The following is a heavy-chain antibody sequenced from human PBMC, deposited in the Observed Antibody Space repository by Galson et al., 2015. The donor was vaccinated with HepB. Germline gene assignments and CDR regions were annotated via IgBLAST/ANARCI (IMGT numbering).Heavy chain of an antibody. Sequence: SLRLSCAASGFTFSNYGMHWVRQAPGKGLEWVAIIWYDGSKKYYAGSVKGRFTISRDNYKNTLYLQMNTLRAEDTAVYYCARADIGTSGTFPKFDPWGQGTLVTVSS. CDR1: GFTFSNYG. CDR2: IWYDGSKK. CDR3: ARADIGTSGTFPKFDP. D-gene: IGHD6-13*01. V-gene: IGHV3-33*01. J-gene: IGHJ5*02.